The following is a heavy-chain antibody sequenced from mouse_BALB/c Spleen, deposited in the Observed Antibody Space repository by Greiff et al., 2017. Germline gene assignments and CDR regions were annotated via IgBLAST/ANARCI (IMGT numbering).Heavy chain of an antibody. CDR1: GFTFNTYA. CDR2: IRSKSNNYAT. CDR3: VDGYPFAY. V-gene: IGHV10-1*02. J-gene: IGHJ3*01. Sequence: EVQLVESGGGLVQPKGSLKLSCAASGFTFNTYAMNWVRQAPGKGLEWVARIRSKSNNYATYYADSVKDRFTISRDDSQSMLYLQMNNLKTEDTAMYYCVDGYPFAYWGQGTLVTVSA. D-gene: IGHD2-3*01.